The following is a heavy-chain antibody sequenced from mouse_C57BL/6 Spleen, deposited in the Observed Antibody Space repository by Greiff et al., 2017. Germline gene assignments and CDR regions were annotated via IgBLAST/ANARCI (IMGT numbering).Heavy chain of an antibody. CDR2: IFPGSGST. D-gene: IGHD2-1*01. Sequence: QVQLKQSGPELVKPGASVKISCKASGYTFTDYYINWVKQRPGQGLEWIGWIFPGSGSTYYNEKFKGKATLTVDKSSSTAYMLLSSLTSEDSAVYFCARRDYGNSVYAMDYGGQGTSVTVSS. CDR1: GYTFTDYY. CDR3: ARRDYGNSVYAMDY. V-gene: IGHV1-75*01. J-gene: IGHJ4*01.